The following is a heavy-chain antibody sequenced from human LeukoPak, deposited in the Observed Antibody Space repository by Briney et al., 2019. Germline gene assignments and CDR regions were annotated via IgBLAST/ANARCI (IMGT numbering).Heavy chain of an antibody. J-gene: IGHJ4*02. CDR3: ARGGPYSGSGSSFDY. Sequence: SETLSLTCTVSGGSISSYYWSWIRQPAGKGLEWIGRIYTSGSTNYNPSLKSRVTMSVDTSKNQFSLKLSSATAADTAVYYCARGGPYSGSGSSFDYWGQGTLVTVSS. V-gene: IGHV4-4*07. CDR1: GGSISSYY. D-gene: IGHD3-10*01. CDR2: IYTSGST.